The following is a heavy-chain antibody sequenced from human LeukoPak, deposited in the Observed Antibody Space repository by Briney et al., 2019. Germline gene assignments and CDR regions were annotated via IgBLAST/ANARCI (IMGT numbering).Heavy chain of an antibody. CDR3: ARANNSSWHN. V-gene: IGHV3-7*01. J-gene: IGHJ4*02. CDR2: IKPDGSAQ. CDR1: GFTFSSNW. Sequence: GGSLRLSCATSGFTFSSNWMSWVRHVPGRGLDWVANIKPDGSAQYYAASVKGRFTVSRDNAKNSVYLQMNSLRVEDTAVYYCARANNSSWHNWGQGTLVTVSS. D-gene: IGHD6-13*01.